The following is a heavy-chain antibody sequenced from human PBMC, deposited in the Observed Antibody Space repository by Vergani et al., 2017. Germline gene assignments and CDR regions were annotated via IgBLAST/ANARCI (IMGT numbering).Heavy chain of an antibody. CDR3: AKYLRTSWYAAGGYYFGY. V-gene: IGHV3-33*06. J-gene: IGHJ4*02. CDR2: IWYDGSNK. CDR1: GFTFSSYG. D-gene: IGHD2-2*01. Sequence: QVQLVESGGGVVQPGRSLRLSCAASGFTFSSYGMHWVRQAPGKGLEWVAGIWYDGSNKYYADSVKGRFTISRDNSKNTLYLQMNSLRAEDTAVYYCAKYLRTSWYAAGGYYFGYWGQGTLVTVSS.